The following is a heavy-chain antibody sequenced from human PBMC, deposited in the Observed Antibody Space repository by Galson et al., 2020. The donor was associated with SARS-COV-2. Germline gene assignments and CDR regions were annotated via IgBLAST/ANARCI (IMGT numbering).Heavy chain of an antibody. CDR2: ISRDSCDI. D-gene: IGHD4-4*01. CDR3: ARDARVTLLSPNASDI. J-gene: IGHJ3*02. Sequence: GESLKISCVASGFSFSRYSMNWVRQAPGKGLEWVAYISRDSCDIYYADSVKGRFTISRDNAENSLVLQMNSLRAEDTAVYYCARDARVTLLSPNASDIWGQGAVVTVSS. CDR1: GFSFSRYS. V-gene: IGHV3-21*05.